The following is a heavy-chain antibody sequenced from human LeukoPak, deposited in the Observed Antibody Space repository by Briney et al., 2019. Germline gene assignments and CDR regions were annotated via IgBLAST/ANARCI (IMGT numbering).Heavy chain of an antibody. J-gene: IGHJ6*02. D-gene: IGHD3-3*01. CDR3: ARDRLRFLEWSTTGYYYYGMDV. Sequence: SVKVSCKASGGTFISYAISWVRQAPGQGLEWMGGIIPIFGTANYAQKFQGRVTITADESTSTAYMELRSLRSDDTAVYYCARDRLRFLEWSTTGYYYYGMDVWGQGTTVTVSS. V-gene: IGHV1-69*13. CDR1: GGTFISYA. CDR2: IIPIFGTA.